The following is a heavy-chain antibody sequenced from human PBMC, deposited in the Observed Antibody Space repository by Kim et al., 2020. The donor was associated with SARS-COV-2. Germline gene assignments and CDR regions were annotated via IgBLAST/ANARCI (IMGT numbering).Heavy chain of an antibody. CDR1: GGSISSSSYY. V-gene: IGHV4-39*01. J-gene: IGHJ4*02. CDR2: IYYSGST. Sequence: SETLSLTCTVSGGSISSSSYYWGWLRQPPGKGLEWIGSIYYSGSTYYNPSRKSRVTISVDTSKNKFSLKLSSVTAADTAVYYCAGRIVGATARFDYWGQGTLVTVSS. D-gene: IGHD1-26*01. CDR3: AGRIVGATARFDY.